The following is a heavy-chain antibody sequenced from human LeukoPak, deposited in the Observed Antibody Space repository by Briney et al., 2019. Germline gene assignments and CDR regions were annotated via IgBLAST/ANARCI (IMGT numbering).Heavy chain of an antibody. J-gene: IGHJ5*02. Sequence: PGGSLRLSCAASGFTFSNYGLSWVRQAPGKGLEWVSAISGSGGSTYYADSVKGRFTISRDNSKNTLYLQMNSLRAEDTAVYYCAKDPQYGSGRGPNWFDPWGQGTLVTVSS. CDR1: GFTFSNYG. CDR2: ISGSGGST. V-gene: IGHV3-23*01. CDR3: AKDPQYGSGRGPNWFDP. D-gene: IGHD3-10*01.